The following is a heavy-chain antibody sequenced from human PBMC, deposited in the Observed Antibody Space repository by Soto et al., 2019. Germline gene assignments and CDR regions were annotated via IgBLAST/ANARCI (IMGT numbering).Heavy chain of an antibody. CDR2: ISWNSGSI. Sequence: PGGSLRLSCAASGFTFDDYAMHWVRQAPGKGLEWVSGISWNSGSIGYADSVRGRFTISRDNAKNSLYLQMNSLRAEDTALYYCAKDHRPLKSYYGMDVWGQGTTVTVS. CDR1: GFTFDDYA. V-gene: IGHV3-9*01. CDR3: AKDHRPLKSYYGMDV. J-gene: IGHJ6*02.